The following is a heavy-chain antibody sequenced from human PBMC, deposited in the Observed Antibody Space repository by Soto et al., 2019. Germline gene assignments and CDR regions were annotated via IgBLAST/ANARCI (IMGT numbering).Heavy chain of an antibody. CDR2: IYHSGST. Sequence: SETLSLTCAVSGGSISSGGYSWNWIRQPPGKGLEWIGYIYHSGSTHYNPSLKSRVTITVEKSKNQFYMKLSSETVADTAVYYCARRYSSSSDYWGQGTLVTVSS. V-gene: IGHV4-30-2*01. J-gene: IGHJ4*02. CDR3: ARRYSSSSDY. D-gene: IGHD6-13*01. CDR1: GGSISSGGYS.